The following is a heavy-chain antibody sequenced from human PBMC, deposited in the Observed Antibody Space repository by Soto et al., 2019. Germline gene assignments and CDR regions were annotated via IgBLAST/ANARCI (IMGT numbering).Heavy chain of an antibody. Sequence: SVKVSCKASGGTFSSYAISWVRQAPGQGLEWMGGIIPIFGTANYAQKFQGRVTITADKSTSTAYMELSSLRSEDTAVYYCASQPDYCSCTSCYTGRVGPPKNYYGMDVWGQGTTVTVSS. CDR3: ASQPDYCSCTSCYTGRVGPPKNYYGMDV. D-gene: IGHD2-2*02. CDR1: GGTFSSYA. V-gene: IGHV1-69*06. J-gene: IGHJ6*02. CDR2: IIPIFGTA.